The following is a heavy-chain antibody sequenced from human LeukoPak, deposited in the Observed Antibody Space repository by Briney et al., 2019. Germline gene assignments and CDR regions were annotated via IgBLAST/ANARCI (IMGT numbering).Heavy chain of an antibody. CDR2: ISYDGSNK. D-gene: IGHD4/OR15-4a*01. V-gene: IGHV3-30*04. CDR3: ARELLPTLYYYYYGMDV. Sequence: GGSLRLSCAATGFTFSSYAMHWVRQAPGKGLEWVAVISYDGSNKYYADSVKGRFTISRDNSKNTLYLQMNSLRAEDTAVYYCARELLPTLYYYYYGMDVWGQGTTVTVSS. J-gene: IGHJ6*02. CDR1: GFTFSSYA.